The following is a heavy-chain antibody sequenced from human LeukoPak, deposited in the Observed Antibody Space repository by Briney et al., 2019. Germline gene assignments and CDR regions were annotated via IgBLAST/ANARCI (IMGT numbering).Heavy chain of an antibody. CDR3: ASSPYGGNSVGFDY. CDR1: GGTFSSYA. D-gene: IGHD4-23*01. V-gene: IGHV1-69*04. CDR2: IIPILGIA. Sequence: SVKVSCKASGGTFSSYAISWVRQAPGQGLEWMGRIIPILGIANYAQKFQGRVTITADKSTSTAYMELSSLRSEDTAVYYCASSPYGGNSVGFDYWGQGTLVTVSS. J-gene: IGHJ4*02.